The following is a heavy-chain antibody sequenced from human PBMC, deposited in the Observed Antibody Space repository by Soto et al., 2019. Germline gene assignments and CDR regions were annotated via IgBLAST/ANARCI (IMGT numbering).Heavy chain of an antibody. CDR2: IYYSGST. CDR1: GGSVSSGSYY. Sequence: WGTLSLTCTVSGGSVSSGSYYWSWIRQPPGKGLEWIGYIYYSGSTNYNPSLKRRVTISVDTSKNQFSLKLSSVTAADTAVYYCASDGGKAAAGRGYWFDPWGQGTLVTVSS. CDR3: ASDGGKAAAGRGYWFDP. J-gene: IGHJ5*02. V-gene: IGHV4-61*01. D-gene: IGHD6-13*01.